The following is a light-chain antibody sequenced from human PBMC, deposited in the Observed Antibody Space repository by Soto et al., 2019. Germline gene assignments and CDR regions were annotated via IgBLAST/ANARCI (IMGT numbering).Light chain of an antibody. J-gene: IGKJ1*01. Sequence: EIVLMQSPGTLSLSPGERATLSCRASQSVSNNYLAWYQHKPGQAPRLLIYAASNRATGIPDRFSGSGSGTDFSLTISRLEPEDFAVYYCQQYGSSGTFGQGTKVEIK. V-gene: IGKV3-20*01. CDR1: QSVSNNY. CDR2: AAS. CDR3: QQYGSSGT.